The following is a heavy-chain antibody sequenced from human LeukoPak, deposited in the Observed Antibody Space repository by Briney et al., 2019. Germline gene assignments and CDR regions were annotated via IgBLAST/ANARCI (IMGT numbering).Heavy chain of an antibody. V-gene: IGHV3-11*01. J-gene: IGHJ5*02. Sequence: GGSLRLSCAASGFTFSDYYMSWLRQAPGKGLEWVSYISSSGSTIYYADSVKGRFTISRDNAKNSLYLQMNSLRAEDTAVYYCARDLSSSWYGPFDPWGQGTLVTVSS. D-gene: IGHD6-13*01. CDR1: GFTFSDYY. CDR2: ISSSGSTI. CDR3: ARDLSSSWYGPFDP.